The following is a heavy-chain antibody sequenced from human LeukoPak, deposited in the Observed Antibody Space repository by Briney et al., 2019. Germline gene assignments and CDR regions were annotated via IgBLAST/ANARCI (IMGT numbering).Heavy chain of an antibody. D-gene: IGHD1-26*01. J-gene: IGHJ4*02. CDR3: ASRSGSGDY. Sequence: GGSLRLSCAASGFTFSSYWMTWVRQAPGKGLEWVSVIYSGGSTYYADSVKGRFTISRDNSKNTLYLQMNSLRAEDTAVYYCASRSGSGDYWGQGTLVTVSS. V-gene: IGHV3-53*01. CDR2: IYSGGST. CDR1: GFTFSSYW.